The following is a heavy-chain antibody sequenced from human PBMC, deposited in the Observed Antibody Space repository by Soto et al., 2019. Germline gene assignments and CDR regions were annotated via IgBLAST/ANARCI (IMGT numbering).Heavy chain of an antibody. CDR2: INSDGSST. J-gene: IGHJ6*02. D-gene: IGHD1-7*01. CDR3: ARDFIAAGTTFFDYYYYGMDV. Sequence: GGSLRLSCAASGFTFSSYWMHWVRQAPGKGLVWVSRINSDGSSTSYADSVKGRFTISRDNAKNTLYLQMNSLRAEDTAVYYCARDFIAAGTTFFDYYYYGMDVWGQGTTVTVSS. V-gene: IGHV3-74*01. CDR1: GFTFSSYW.